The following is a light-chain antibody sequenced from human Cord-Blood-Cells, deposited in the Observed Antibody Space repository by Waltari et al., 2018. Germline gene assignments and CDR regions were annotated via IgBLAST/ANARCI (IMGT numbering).Light chain of an antibody. Sequence: QSALTQHASVSGSPGQSITISCTGTSSDVGSYNLVSWYQQHPGKAPKLMIYEGSKRPSGVSNRFSGSKSGNTASLTISGLQAEDEADYYCCSYAGSSTSVFGGGTKLTVL. J-gene: IGLJ3*02. CDR2: EGS. CDR1: SSDVGSYNL. V-gene: IGLV2-23*01. CDR3: CSYAGSSTSV.